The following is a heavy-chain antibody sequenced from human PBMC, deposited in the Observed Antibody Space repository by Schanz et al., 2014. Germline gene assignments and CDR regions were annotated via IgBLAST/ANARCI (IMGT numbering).Heavy chain of an antibody. CDR3: ARGGRTTYNYYYGMDV. CDR2: IYYSGST. D-gene: IGHD1-1*01. V-gene: IGHV4-30-4*07. J-gene: IGHJ6*02. CDR1: GGSISSGGYS. Sequence: QVQLQESGPGLVKPSQTLSLTCAVSGGSISSGGYSWNWIRQPPGKGLEWIVYIYYSGSTYYNPSLKSRVTIPADTAKNQFALKLSSVTAADTAVYYCARGGRTTYNYYYGMDVWGQGTTVTVSS.